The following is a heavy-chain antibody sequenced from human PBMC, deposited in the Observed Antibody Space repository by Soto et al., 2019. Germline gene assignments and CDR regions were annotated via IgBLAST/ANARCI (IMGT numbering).Heavy chain of an antibody. CDR2: ISYDGSNK. J-gene: IGHJ4*02. V-gene: IGHV3-30*18. CDR3: AHDAGLGVLAH. CDR1: GFTFSNYG. D-gene: IGHD2-8*01. Sequence: QVQLVESGGGVVQPGRSLRLSCAVSGFTFSNYGMHWVRQAPGKGLEWVALISYDGSNKYYGDSVKGRFTISRDNSRDTLYLQMDNLRLEDAAVYYCAHDAGLGVLAHWGQGTLVTVSS.